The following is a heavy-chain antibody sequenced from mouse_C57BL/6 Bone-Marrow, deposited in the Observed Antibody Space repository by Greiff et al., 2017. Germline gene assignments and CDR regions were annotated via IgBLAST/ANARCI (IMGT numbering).Heavy chain of an antibody. CDR1: GYTFTSYW. J-gene: IGHJ3*01. V-gene: IGHV1-64*01. CDR2: IHPNSGST. Sequence: QVQLQQPGAELVKPGASVKLSCKASGYTFTSYWMHWVKQRPGQGLEWIGMIHPNSGSTNYNEKFKSKATLTVDKSSSTAYMQLSSLTSEDSAVYYCARFYGYEGGLFAYWGQGTLVTVSA. D-gene: IGHD2-2*01. CDR3: ARFYGYEGGLFAY.